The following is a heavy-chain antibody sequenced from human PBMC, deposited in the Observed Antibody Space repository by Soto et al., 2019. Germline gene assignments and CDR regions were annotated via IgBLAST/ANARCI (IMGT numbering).Heavy chain of an antibody. CDR3: ARSGFSSYGMDV. D-gene: IGHD5-12*01. CDR1: GYIFATYW. V-gene: IGHV5-51*01. J-gene: IGHJ6*02. CDR2: IYPSDSDT. Sequence: PGESLKISCQASGYIFATYWIGWVRQMPGKGLEWMGIIYPSDSDTRYSPAFQGQVTISVDKSISTAYLQLSSLRASDTALYYCARSGFSSYGMDVWGQGTTVTVSS.